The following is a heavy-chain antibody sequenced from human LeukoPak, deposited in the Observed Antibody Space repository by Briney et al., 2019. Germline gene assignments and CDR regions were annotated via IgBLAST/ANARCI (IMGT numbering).Heavy chain of an antibody. D-gene: IGHD3-22*01. J-gene: IGHJ4*02. CDR3: ARSVLYYYDSSGPFDY. V-gene: IGHV4-34*01. CDR1: GGSFSGYY. CDR2: INHSGST. Sequence: PSETLSLTCAVYGGSFSGYYWSWIRQPPGKGLEWIGEINHSGSTNYNPSLKSRVTISVDTSKNQFSLKLSSVTAADTAVYYCARSVLYYYDSSGPFDYWGQGTLVTVSS.